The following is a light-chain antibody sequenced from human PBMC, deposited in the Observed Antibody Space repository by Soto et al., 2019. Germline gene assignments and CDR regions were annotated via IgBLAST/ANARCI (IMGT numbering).Light chain of an antibody. CDR1: QDISNY. V-gene: IGKV1-33*01. CDR3: QQYDNSLT. J-gene: IGKJ3*01. Sequence: DIQMTQSPSSLSASVGDRVTITCQASQDISNYLNWYQQKPGKAPKLLIYDASNLETGVPSRFSGSGSGTDFTFTISSPQPEDIATYYCQQYDNSLTFGPGTKVDIK. CDR2: DAS.